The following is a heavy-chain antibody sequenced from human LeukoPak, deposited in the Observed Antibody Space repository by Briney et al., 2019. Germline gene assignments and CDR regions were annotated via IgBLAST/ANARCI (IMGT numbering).Heavy chain of an antibody. V-gene: IGHV1-8*02. CDR2: MNPNSGNT. Sequence: GASVKVSCKASGYTFTSYDINCVRHATGQGLEWMGWMNPNSGNTGYAQKFQDRVTMTRNTSISTAYMELSSLRSEDTAVYYCARGTQFGYYYGMDVWGQGTTVTVSS. D-gene: IGHD3-10*01. CDR1: GYTFTSYD. J-gene: IGHJ6*02. CDR3: ARGTQFGYYYGMDV.